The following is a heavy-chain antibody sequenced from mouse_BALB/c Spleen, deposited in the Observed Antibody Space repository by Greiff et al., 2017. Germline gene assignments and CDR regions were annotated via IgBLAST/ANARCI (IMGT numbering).Heavy chain of an antibody. J-gene: IGHJ4*01. CDR2: ISSGSSTI. V-gene: IGHV5-17*02. Sequence: EVKLVESGGGLVQPGGSRKLSCAASGFTFSSFGMHWVRQAPEKGLEWVAYISSGSSTIYYADTVKGRFTISRDNPKNTLFLQMTSLRSEDTAMYYCARLNDYDAYYAMDFWGQGTSVTVSS. CDR3: ARLNDYDAYYAMDF. CDR1: GFTFSSFG. D-gene: IGHD2-4*01.